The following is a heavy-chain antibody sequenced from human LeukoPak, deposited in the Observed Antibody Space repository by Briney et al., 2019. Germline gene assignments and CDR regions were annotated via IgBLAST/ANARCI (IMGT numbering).Heavy chain of an antibody. CDR3: ASPIAAAGNAYMDV. J-gene: IGHJ6*03. Sequence: SETLSLTCTVSGGSISSYYWSWIRQPPGKGLEWIGYIYYSGSTNYNPSLKSRVTISVDTSKNQLSLKLSSVTAADTAVYYCASPIAAAGNAYMDVWGKGTTVTVSS. D-gene: IGHD6-13*01. CDR1: GGSISSYY. V-gene: IGHV4-59*12. CDR2: IYYSGST.